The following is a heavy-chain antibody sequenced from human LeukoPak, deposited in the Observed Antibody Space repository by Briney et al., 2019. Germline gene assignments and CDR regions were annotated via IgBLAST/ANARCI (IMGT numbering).Heavy chain of an antibody. Sequence: PGGSLRLSCAASGFIFSSYWMSWVRQAPGKGLEWVANIKQDGSETYYVDSLKGRFTISRDNAKNSPYLQMNSLRAEDTAVYYRARGLTRYSLGYYFDFWGQGSLVTVSS. CDR1: GFIFSSYW. V-gene: IGHV3-7*01. CDR3: ARGLTRYSLGYYFDF. CDR2: IKQDGSET. J-gene: IGHJ4*02. D-gene: IGHD5-18*01.